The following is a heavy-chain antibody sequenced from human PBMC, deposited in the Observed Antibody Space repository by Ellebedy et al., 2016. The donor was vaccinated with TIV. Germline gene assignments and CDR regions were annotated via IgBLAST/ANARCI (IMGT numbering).Heavy chain of an antibody. CDR3: ARRPFRSRSLYDY. J-gene: IGHJ4*02. D-gene: IGHD3-3*01. CDR1: GYSFTSYW. CDR2: IYSGDSDT. V-gene: IGHV5-51*01. Sequence: KVSCKGSGYSFTSYWVGWVRQMPGKGLEWMGIIYSGDSDTRYSPSFQGQVTISADKSISTAYLQWSSLKASDTAMYYCARRPFRSRSLYDYWGQGTLVTVSS.